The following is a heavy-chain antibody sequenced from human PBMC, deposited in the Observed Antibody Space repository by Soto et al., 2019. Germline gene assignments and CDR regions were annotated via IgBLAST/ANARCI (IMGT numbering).Heavy chain of an antibody. V-gene: IGHV1-24*01. CDR2: FDPEDGET. J-gene: IGHJ4*02. CDR3: ATDLTSGYDFPRRYRIVY. CDR1: GYTLTELS. Sequence: QVQLVQSGAEVKKPGASVKVSCKVSGYTLTELSMHWVRQAPGKGLEWMGGFDPEDGETIYAQKFQGRVTMTEDTSTDTAYMELSSLRSEDTAVYYCATDLTSGYDFPRRYRIVYSGQGTLVTVSS. D-gene: IGHD5-12*01.